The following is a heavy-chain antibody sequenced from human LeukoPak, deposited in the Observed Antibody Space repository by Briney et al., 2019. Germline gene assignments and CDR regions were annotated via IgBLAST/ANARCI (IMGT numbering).Heavy chain of an antibody. CDR1: RFTFNKYG. J-gene: IGHJ3*02. D-gene: IGHD2-15*01. V-gene: IGHV3-30*02. Sequence: PGGSLRLSCAASRFTFNKYGMHWVRQAPGKGLEWVAFIRYDGSNKNYADSVKGRFTISRDNSKNTLYLQMNSLRAEDTAVYYCARDQGVYCSGGSCTAFDIWGQGTMVTVSS. CDR3: ARDQGVYCSGGSCTAFDI. CDR2: IRYDGSNK.